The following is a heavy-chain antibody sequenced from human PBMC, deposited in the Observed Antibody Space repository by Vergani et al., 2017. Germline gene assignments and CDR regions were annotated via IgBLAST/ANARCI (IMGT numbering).Heavy chain of an antibody. J-gene: IGHJ1*01. CDR3: TKAGQYDSDNCHDS. Sequence: QVQLVESGGGVVQPGGSLRLSCIASGFTFRIYGMHWVRQAPGKGLEWVAFIRYDGTKRFYGDSVKGRFTISRDNSQTTVFLQMNSRRADDSAVYYCTKAGQYDSDNCHDSWGQGAMVTVAS. V-gene: IGHV3-30*02. CDR1: GFTFRIYG. D-gene: IGHD3-22*01. CDR2: IRYDGTKR.